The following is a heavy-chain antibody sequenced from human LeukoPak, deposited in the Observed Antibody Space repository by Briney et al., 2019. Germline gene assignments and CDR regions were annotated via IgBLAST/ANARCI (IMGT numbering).Heavy chain of an antibody. D-gene: IGHD3-22*01. CDR2: IIPILGIA. J-gene: IGHJ6*02. CDR3: ARDLRAYYYDSSGYSLGGMDV. Sequence: SVKVSCKASGCTFSSYAISWVRQAPGQGLEWMGRIIPILGIANYAQKFQGRVTITADKSTSTAYMELSSLRSEDTAVYYCARDLRAYYYDSSGYSLGGMDVWGQGTTVTVSS. V-gene: IGHV1-69*04. CDR1: GCTFSSYA.